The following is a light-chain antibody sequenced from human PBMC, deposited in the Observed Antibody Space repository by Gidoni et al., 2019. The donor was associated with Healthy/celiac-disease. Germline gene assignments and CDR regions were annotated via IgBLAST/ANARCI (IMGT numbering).Light chain of an antibody. CDR1: QSISSW. V-gene: IGKV1-5*03. CDR3: QEYNSYT. Sequence: DIHLTQSPSTLSASVGDRVTITCRDSQSISSWLAWYQQKPGKAPKLLNYKASSLESGVTSRLSGSGSGTEFTITIRRLQPDDFANYYCQEYNSYTFGQGTKLEIK. J-gene: IGKJ2*01. CDR2: KAS.